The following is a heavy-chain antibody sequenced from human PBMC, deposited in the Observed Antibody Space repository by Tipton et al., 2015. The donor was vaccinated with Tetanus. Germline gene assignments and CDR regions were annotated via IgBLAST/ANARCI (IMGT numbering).Heavy chain of an antibody. J-gene: IGHJ4*02. CDR3: AFRTNWRFSRGFDC. V-gene: IGHV3-53*01. Sequence: QLVQSGAEVKKPGESLKISCKGSGYSFTSYWIGWVRQMPGKGLEWVSVIYTGGSADYTDSVKGRFTISRDNSNNSLSLQMNSLRIDDTAVYYCAFRTNWRFSRGFDCWGQGILVTVSS. D-gene: IGHD1-20*01. CDR1: GYSFTSYW. CDR2: IYTGGSA.